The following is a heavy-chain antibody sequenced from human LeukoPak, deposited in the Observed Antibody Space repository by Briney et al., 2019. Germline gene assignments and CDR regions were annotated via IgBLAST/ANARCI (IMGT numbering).Heavy chain of an antibody. CDR1: GFTFSNYG. CDR2: ISGGGSST. V-gene: IGHV3-23*01. J-gene: IGHJ4*02. CDR3: ARLETILTGYYGY. Sequence: GGSLRLSCAASGFTFSNYGMSWVRQAPGKGLEWVSAISGGGSSTYYADSVKGRFTISRDNSKNTLYMQMNSLRAEDTAVYYCARLETILTGYYGYWGQGTLVTVSS. D-gene: IGHD3-9*01.